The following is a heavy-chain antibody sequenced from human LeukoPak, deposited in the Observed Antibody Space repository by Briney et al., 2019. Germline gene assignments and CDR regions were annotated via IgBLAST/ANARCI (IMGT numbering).Heavy chain of an antibody. V-gene: IGHV4-4*07. CDR2: IYTNGDT. CDR1: GYSIRSGHY. D-gene: IGHD6-13*01. J-gene: IGHJ4*02. Sequence: SETLSLTCTVSGYSIRSGHYWGWIRQPAGQGLEWIGRIYTNGDTRYNPSLKSRVTMSVDTSKNQLSLKLRPVTAADTAVYYCARAAGAAGGQYFDYWGQGMLVTVSS. CDR3: ARAAGAAGGQYFDY.